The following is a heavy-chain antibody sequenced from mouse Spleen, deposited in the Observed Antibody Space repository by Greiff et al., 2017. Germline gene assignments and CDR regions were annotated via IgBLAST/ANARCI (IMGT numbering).Heavy chain of an antibody. CDR2: IHPNSGST. J-gene: IGHJ3*01. Sequence: QVQLQQPGAELVKPGASVKLSCKASGYTFTSYWMHWVKQRPGQGLEWIGMIHPNSGSTNYNEKFKSKATLTVDKSSSTAYMQLSSLTSEDSAVYYCATTMVTWGFAYWGQGTLVTVSA. V-gene: IGHV1-64*01. CDR1: GYTFTSYW. D-gene: IGHD2-2*01. CDR3: ATTMVTWGFAY.